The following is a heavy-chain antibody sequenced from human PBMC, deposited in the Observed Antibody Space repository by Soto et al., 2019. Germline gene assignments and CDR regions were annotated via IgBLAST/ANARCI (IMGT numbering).Heavy chain of an antibody. J-gene: IGHJ4*02. CDR3: TTNGGGYSYGYDY. Sequence: EVQLVESGGGLVQPGGSLKLSCAASGFTFSGSAMHWVRQASGKGLEWVGRIRSKANSYATAYAASVKGRFTISRDDSKNTAYLQMISLKTEDTAVYYCTTNGGGYSYGYDYWGQGTLVTVSS. V-gene: IGHV3-73*02. D-gene: IGHD5-18*01. CDR1: GFTFSGSA. CDR2: IRSKANSYAT.